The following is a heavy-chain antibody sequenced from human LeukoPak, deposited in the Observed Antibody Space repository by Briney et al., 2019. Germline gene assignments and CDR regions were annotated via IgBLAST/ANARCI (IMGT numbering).Heavy chain of an antibody. Sequence: GGSLRLSCAASGFTFSSYGMHGVRQAPGKGLEWVAVISYDGSNKYYADSVKGRFTISRDNSKNTLYLQMNSLRAEDTAVYYCAKDMAGRGYCSSTSCYALDYWGQGTLVTVSS. CDR2: ISYDGSNK. V-gene: IGHV3-30*18. J-gene: IGHJ4*02. CDR3: AKDMAGRGYCSSTSCYALDY. D-gene: IGHD2-2*01. CDR1: GFTFSSYG.